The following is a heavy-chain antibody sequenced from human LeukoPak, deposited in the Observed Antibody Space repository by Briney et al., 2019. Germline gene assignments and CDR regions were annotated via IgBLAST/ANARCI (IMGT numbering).Heavy chain of an antibody. J-gene: IGHJ4*02. CDR1: GFTFSSYA. CDR2: ISYDGSNK. V-gene: IGHV3-30-3*01. Sequence: GGSLRLSCAASGFTFSSYAMHWVRQAPGKGLEWVAVISYDGSNKYYAGSVKGRFTISRDNSKNTLYLQMNSLRAEDTAVYYCAADSSGYYRFDYWGQGTLVTVSS. CDR3: AADSSGYYRFDY. D-gene: IGHD3-22*01.